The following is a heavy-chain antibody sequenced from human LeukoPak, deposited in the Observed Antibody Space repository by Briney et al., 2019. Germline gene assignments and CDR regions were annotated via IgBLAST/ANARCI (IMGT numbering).Heavy chain of an antibody. CDR2: ISIRSSYI. J-gene: IGHJ4*02. CDR3: ARDLMVTAPIDY. V-gene: IGHV3-21*01. D-gene: IGHD2-21*02. Sequence: PGGSLRLSCTASGFTFSTYSMNWARQAPGKGLECVASISIRSSYIYYAESVKGRFTISRDNAKNSLYLQMNSLRAEDTAVYYCARDLMVTAPIDYWGQGTLVTVSS. CDR1: GFTFSTYS.